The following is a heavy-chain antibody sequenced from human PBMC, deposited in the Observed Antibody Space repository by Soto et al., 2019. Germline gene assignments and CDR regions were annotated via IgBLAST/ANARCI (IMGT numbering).Heavy chain of an antibody. CDR2: IFSNDEK. V-gene: IGHV2-26*01. CDR3: TQIDKGSATYT. CDR1: GFSRSNTRMG. Sequence: QVTLKESGPLLVKPTETLTLTCTVSGFSRSNTRMGVTSIRQPPGKALEWLAHIFSNDEKSYSTSLKSRLTTPKDNTKCQVDLSMTSMDPVDTATYYCTQIDKGSATYTWAQGTIVAFSS. J-gene: IGHJ5*02. D-gene: IGHD3-10*01.